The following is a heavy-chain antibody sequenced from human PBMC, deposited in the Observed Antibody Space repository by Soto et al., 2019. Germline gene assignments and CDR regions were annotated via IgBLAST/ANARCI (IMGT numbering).Heavy chain of an antibody. CDR1: GFTFSSYS. Sequence: PGGSLRLSCAASGFTFSSYSMNWVRQAPGKGLEWVSYISSSSSTIYYADSVKGRFTISRDNAKNSLYLQMNSLRAEDTAVYYCARDLVDFFSYDAFDIWGQGTMVTVSS. J-gene: IGHJ3*02. CDR3: ARDLVDFFSYDAFDI. D-gene: IGHD3-3*01. CDR2: ISSSSSTI. V-gene: IGHV3-48*01.